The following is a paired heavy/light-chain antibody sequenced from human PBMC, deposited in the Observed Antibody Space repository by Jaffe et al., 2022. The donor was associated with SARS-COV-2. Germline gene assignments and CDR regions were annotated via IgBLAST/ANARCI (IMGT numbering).Heavy chain of an antibody. CDR1: GFIFSDFA. D-gene: IGHD2-21*02. J-gene: IGHJ6*02. CDR3: ARGAPREVATYYYYYGMDV. CDR2: ISSNGGGT. Sequence: EVQLVESGGGLVQPGGSLRLSCAASGFIFSDFAMHWVRQAPGKGLEYVSTISSNGGGTSYAKSVKDRFTISRDNSKNMLYLRMGRLRDEDMAVYYCARGAPREVATYYYYYGMDVWGLGTTVTVSS. V-gene: IGHV3-64*01.
Light chain of an antibody. J-gene: IGKJ4*01. V-gene: IGKV1-33*01. CDR3: QQYGNLPLT. CDR2: DVS. CDR1: QDISSY. Sequence: IQMTQSPSSLSASVGDRVTITCQASQDISSYLNWYQQKPGKAPKLLIHDVSNLETGVPSRFSGSGSGTDFTFTISSLQPEDIATYYCQQYGNLPLTFGGGTKVEIK.